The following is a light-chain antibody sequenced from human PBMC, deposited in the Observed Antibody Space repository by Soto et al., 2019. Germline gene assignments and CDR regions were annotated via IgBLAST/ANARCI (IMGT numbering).Light chain of an antibody. CDR2: SND. Sequence: QSVLTQPPSASGTPGQRVTISCSGSRSNIGSNAVNWHQQLPGTAPKLLIYSNDQRPSGVPDRFSGSKSGTSASLAISGLQSEDEADYYCATWDDSLNAYVFGAGTKLTVL. CDR1: RSNIGSNA. CDR3: ATWDDSLNAYV. J-gene: IGLJ1*01. V-gene: IGLV1-44*01.